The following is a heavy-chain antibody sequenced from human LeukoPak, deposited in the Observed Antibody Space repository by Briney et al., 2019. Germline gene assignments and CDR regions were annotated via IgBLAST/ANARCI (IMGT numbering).Heavy chain of an antibody. Sequence: SETLSLTCTVSGGSISSYYWSWIRQPPGKGLEWIGYIYYSGSTNYNPSLKSRVTISVDTSKNQFSLKLSSVTAADTAVYYCARFASSVAAFDYWGQGTLVTVSS. CDR3: ARFASSVAAFDY. D-gene: IGHD6-25*01. CDR1: GGSISSYY. V-gene: IGHV4-59*01. J-gene: IGHJ4*02. CDR2: IYYSGST.